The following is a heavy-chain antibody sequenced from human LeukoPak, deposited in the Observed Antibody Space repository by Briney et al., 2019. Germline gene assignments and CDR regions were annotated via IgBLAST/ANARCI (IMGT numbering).Heavy chain of an antibody. CDR3: ARARRDYGRSFDY. V-gene: IGHV4-39*01. Sequence: GSLRLSCAASGFTFSSYSMNWVRQPPGKGLEWIGSIYYSGSTYYNPSLKSRVTISVDTSKNQFSLKLSSVTAADTAVYYCARARRDYGRSFDYWGQGTLVTVSS. J-gene: IGHJ4*02. CDR2: IYYSGST. D-gene: IGHD4-17*01. CDR1: GFTFSSYSMN.